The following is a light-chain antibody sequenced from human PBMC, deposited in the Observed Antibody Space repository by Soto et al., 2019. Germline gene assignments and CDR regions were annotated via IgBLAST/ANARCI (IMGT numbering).Light chain of an antibody. Sequence: IQMTQSPSTLSASVGDRVTITCRASQRISTFLHWYQQRPGKAPSLIIYGASNLQSGVPSRFSGRGSGTEFSLTISTLQPEDFATYYCQQSYRTPFTFGPGTKVDIK. CDR2: GAS. J-gene: IGKJ3*01. CDR1: QRISTF. CDR3: QQSYRTPFT. V-gene: IGKV1-39*01.